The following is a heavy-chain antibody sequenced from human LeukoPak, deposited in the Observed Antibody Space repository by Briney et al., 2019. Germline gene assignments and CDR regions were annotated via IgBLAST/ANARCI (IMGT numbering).Heavy chain of an antibody. D-gene: IGHD2-15*01. CDR3: AKDQDIVVVVAAPSPVYYFDY. J-gene: IGHJ4*02. CDR2: ISGSGGST. V-gene: IGHV3-23*01. CDR1: GFTFSSYA. Sequence: GGSLRLSCAASGFTFSSYAMSWVRQAPGKGLEWVSAISGSGGSTYYADSVKGRFTISRDNSKNTLYLQMNSLRAEDTAVYYCAKDQDIVVVVAAPSPVYYFDYWGQGTLVTVSS.